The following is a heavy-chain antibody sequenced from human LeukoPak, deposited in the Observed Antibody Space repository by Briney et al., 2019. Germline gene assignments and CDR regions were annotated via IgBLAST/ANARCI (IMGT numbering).Heavy chain of an antibody. V-gene: IGHV3-53*01. J-gene: IGHJ6*02. Sequence: PGGSLRLSCAASGFTVSSDYMNWVRQAPGKGLEWVSVIQSGGTTYYADSVKGRFTISRGISKNTLYLQMDSLRAEDTAVYYCTREPWGAKGAAWGMDVWGQGTTVTVSS. D-gene: IGHD1-26*01. CDR3: TREPWGAKGAAWGMDV. CDR1: GFTVSSDY. CDR2: IQSGGTT.